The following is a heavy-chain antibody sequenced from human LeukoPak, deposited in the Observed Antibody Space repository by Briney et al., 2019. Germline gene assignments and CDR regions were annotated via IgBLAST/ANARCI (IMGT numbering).Heavy chain of an antibody. Sequence: PGGSLRLSCAASGFTVSSNYMSWVRQAPGKGLEWVSVIYSGGSTYYADSVKGRFTISRDNSKNTLYLQMNSLRAEDTAVYYCAREGGGSSVTYYYYGMDVWGQGTTVTVSS. V-gene: IGHV3-53*01. CDR3: AREGGGSSVTYYYYGMDV. J-gene: IGHJ6*02. D-gene: IGHD2-15*01. CDR1: GFTVSSNY. CDR2: IYSGGST.